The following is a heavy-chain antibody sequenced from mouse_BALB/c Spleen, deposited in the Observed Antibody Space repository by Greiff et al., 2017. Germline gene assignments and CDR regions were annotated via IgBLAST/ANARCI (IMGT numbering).Heavy chain of an antibody. D-gene: IGHD2-3*01. V-gene: IGHV5-9-4*01. Sequence: EVHLVESGGGLVKPGGSLKLSCAASGFTFSSYAMSWVRQSPEKRLEWVAEISSGGSYTYYPDTVTGRFTISRDNAKNTLYLEMSSLRSEDTAMYYCAREGYYSLYAMDYWGQGTSGTVSS. CDR3: AREGYYSLYAMDY. J-gene: IGHJ4*01. CDR2: ISSGGSYT. CDR1: GFTFSSYA.